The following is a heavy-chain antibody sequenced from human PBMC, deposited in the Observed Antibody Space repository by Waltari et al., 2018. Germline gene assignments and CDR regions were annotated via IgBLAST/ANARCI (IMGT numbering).Heavy chain of an antibody. V-gene: IGHV4-34*01. Sequence: QVQLQQWGAGLLKPSETLSLPCAVYGGSFSGYYWSWIRQPPGKGLEWIGEINHSGSTNYNPSLKSRVTISVDTSKNQFSLKLSSVTAADTAVYYCARGGGCSGGSCYYTDYWGQGTLVTVSS. J-gene: IGHJ4*02. CDR1: GGSFSGYY. CDR3: ARGGGCSGGSCYYTDY. D-gene: IGHD2-15*01. CDR2: INHSGST.